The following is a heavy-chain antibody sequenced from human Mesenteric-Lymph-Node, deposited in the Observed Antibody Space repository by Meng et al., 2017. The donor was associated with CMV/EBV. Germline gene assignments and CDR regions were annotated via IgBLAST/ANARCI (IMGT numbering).Heavy chain of an antibody. V-gene: IGHV3-11*01. CDR3: ARDLLQYTTSWYVPHYFDF. CDR2: ISSDGLTI. CDR1: GFTFNDYY. D-gene: IGHD6-13*01. Sequence: GESLKISCAASGFTFNDYYMSWIRQAPGKGLEWISYISSDGLTIYYADSVKGRFTVSRDNAKNSLYLQMNSLRAEDTAVYYCARDLLQYTTSWYVPHYFDFWGQGTLVTVSS. J-gene: IGHJ4*02.